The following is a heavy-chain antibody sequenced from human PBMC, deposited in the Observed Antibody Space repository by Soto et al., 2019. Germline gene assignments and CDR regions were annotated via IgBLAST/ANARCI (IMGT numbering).Heavy chain of an antibody. CDR1: GYGFNAYW. J-gene: IGHJ4*02. V-gene: IGHV5-51*01. D-gene: IGHD2-15*01. Sequence: GESVSLDCRGSGYGFNAYWIGRVRLKPGKGLEWMGVIFPGDFDTRYSPSFEGQVTISADKSSSTAYLQWNNLKASDSAMYYCARRDYIVTAVNVPNGPFDTWGQG. CDR2: IFPGDFDT. CDR3: ARRDYIVTAVNVPNGPFDT.